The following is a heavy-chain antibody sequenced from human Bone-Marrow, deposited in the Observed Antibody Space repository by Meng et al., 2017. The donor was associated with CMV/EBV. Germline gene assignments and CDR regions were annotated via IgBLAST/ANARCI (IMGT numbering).Heavy chain of an antibody. Sequence: SVKVSCKASGYTFTSYGISWVRQAPGQGLEWMGRIIPILGIANYAQKFQGRVTITADKSTSTAYMELSSLRSEDTAVYYCARDGKDIVASYYYYGMDGWGQGATVTVSS. CDR3: ARDGKDIVASYYYYGMDG. D-gene: IGHD5-12*01. V-gene: IGHV1-69*04. CDR2: IIPILGIA. J-gene: IGHJ6*02. CDR1: GYTFTSYG.